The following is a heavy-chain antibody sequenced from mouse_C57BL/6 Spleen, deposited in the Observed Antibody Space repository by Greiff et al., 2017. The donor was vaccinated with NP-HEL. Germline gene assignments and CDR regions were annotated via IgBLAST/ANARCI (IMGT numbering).Heavy chain of an antibody. V-gene: IGHV1-26*01. Sequence: EVRLQQSGPELVKPGASVKISCKASGYTFTDYYMNWVKQSHGKSLEWIGDINPNNGGTSYNQKFKGKATLTVDKSSSTAYMELRSLTSEDSAVYYCARPYYGNYVGGWFAYWGQGTLVTVSA. J-gene: IGHJ3*01. CDR3: ARPYYGNYVGGWFAY. CDR1: GYTFTDYY. D-gene: IGHD2-10*01. CDR2: INPNNGGT.